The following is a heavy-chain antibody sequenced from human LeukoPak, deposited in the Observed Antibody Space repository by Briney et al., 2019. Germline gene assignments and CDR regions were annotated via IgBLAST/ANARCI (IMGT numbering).Heavy chain of an antibody. CDR2: IDGGGSST. D-gene: IGHD3-22*01. Sequence: GGSLRLSCAASGFTFSSHWMHWVRQAPGKGLVWVSRIDGGGSSTSYADSVKGRFSISRDNGENTLYLQMNSLRVEDTAVYYCARGPGSSGGAYVGDYWGHGTLVTVSS. J-gene: IGHJ4*01. CDR3: ARGPGSSGGAYVGDY. CDR1: GFTFSSHW. V-gene: IGHV3-74*01.